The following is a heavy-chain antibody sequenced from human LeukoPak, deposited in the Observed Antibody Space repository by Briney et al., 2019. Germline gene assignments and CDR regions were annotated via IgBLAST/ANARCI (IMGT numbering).Heavy chain of an antibody. CDR3: AREPAGSYLRN. CDR1: EFTFSTYS. CDR2: ISSSSSTI. Sequence: GGSLRLSCAAPEFTFSTYSMIWVRQAPGKGLEWVSYISSSSSTIYYADSVKGRFTISRDNAKNSLYLQMNSLRAEDTAVYYCAREPAGSYLRNWGQGTLVTVSS. J-gene: IGHJ4*02. D-gene: IGHD2/OR15-2a*01. V-gene: IGHV3-48*01.